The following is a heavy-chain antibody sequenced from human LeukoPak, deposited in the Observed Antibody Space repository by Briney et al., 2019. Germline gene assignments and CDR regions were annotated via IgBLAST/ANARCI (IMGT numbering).Heavy chain of an antibody. V-gene: IGHV4-59*08. CDR3: ARGYYDSSGYWTLFDY. J-gene: IGHJ4*02. CDR1: GGSISSYY. Sequence: SETLSLTCTVSGGSISSYYWSWIRQPPGKGLEWIGYIYYSGSTNYNPSLKSRVTISVDTSKNQFSLKLSSVTAADTAVYYCARGYYDSSGYWTLFDYWGQGTLVTASS. CDR2: IYYSGST. D-gene: IGHD3-22*01.